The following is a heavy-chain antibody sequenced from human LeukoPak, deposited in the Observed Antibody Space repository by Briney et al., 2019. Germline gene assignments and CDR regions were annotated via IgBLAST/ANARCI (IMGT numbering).Heavy chain of an antibody. CDR1: GFTFSSCG. D-gene: IGHD3-16*01. CDR2: ISGGGTAT. J-gene: IGHJ4*02. V-gene: IGHV3-23*01. Sequence: PGGSLRLSCAASGFTFSSCGMSWVREAPGKGLEWRSAISGGGTATYYADSVKGRFTISRDDSKSTLYLHMNSLRAEDTAIYFCAKDMGWGTTPHYFNSWGQGTLVTVSS. CDR3: AKDMGWGTTPHYFNS.